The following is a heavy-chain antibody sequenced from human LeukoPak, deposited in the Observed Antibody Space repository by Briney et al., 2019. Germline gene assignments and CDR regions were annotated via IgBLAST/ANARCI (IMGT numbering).Heavy chain of an antibody. J-gene: IGHJ4*02. CDR3: AKYTPANYYGSGSIFDY. D-gene: IGHD3-10*01. CDR1: GFRVSDYY. V-gene: IGHV3-23*01. Sequence: GGSLRLSCAVSGFRVSDYYMSWVRQAPGKGLEWVSAISGSGVSTYYADSVKGRFTISRDNSKDTLYLQMSNLRAEDTAVYYCAKYTPANYYGSGSIFDYWGQGTLVTVSS. CDR2: ISGSGVST.